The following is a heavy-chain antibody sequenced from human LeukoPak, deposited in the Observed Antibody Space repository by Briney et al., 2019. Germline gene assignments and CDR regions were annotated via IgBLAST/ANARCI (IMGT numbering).Heavy chain of an antibody. CDR2: IYTSGGT. CDR1: GDSISSYY. J-gene: IGHJ4*02. CDR3: ARLTRLSTSPDRYYLDY. Sequence: PSETLSLMCTVSGDSISSYYWSWIRQPPGKGLEWIGYIYTSGGTNYIPSLKGRVTISIDTSKNQFSLKLSSVTAADSAVYYCARLTRLSTSPDRYYLDYWGQGTLVTVSS. V-gene: IGHV4-4*09. D-gene: IGHD6-6*01.